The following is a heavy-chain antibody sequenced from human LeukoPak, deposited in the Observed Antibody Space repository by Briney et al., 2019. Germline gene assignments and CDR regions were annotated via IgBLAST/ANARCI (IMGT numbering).Heavy chain of an antibody. CDR2: IWYDGSNK. D-gene: IGHD1-1*01. J-gene: IGHJ4*02. Sequence: SGGSLRLSCAASGFTFSSYGMPWVRQAPGKGLEWVAVIWYDGSNKYYADSVKVRFTISRDNSKKTLYLQMNSLRAEDKAVYYCAKDRVLLEWGMKTGTLGVDYFDYWGQRTLVTVSS. CDR1: GFTFSSYG. CDR3: AKDRVLLEWGMKTGTLGVDYFDY. V-gene: IGHV3-33*06.